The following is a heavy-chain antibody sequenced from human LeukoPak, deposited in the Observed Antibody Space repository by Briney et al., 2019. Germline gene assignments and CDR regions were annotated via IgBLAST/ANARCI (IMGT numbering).Heavy chain of an antibody. CDR3: ARDLGGTTGKFDY. CDR2: IYYSGST. D-gene: IGHD1-7*01. Sequence: SETLSLTCTVSGGSISSGGYYWSWIRQHPGKGLEWIGYIYYSGSTYYNPSLKSRVTISVDTSKNQFSLRLSSVTAADTAVYYCARDLGGTTGKFDYWGQGTLVTVSS. J-gene: IGHJ4*02. CDR1: GGSISSGGYY. V-gene: IGHV4-31*03.